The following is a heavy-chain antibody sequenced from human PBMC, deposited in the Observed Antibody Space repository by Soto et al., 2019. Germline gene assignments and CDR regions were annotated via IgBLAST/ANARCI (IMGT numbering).Heavy chain of an antibody. V-gene: IGHV1-18*01. J-gene: IGHJ4*02. CDR2: ISAYNGNT. D-gene: IGHD2-8*01. CDR1: GYTFTSYG. CDR3: ARGDCTNGVCYNPFDY. Sequence: GASVKVSCKASGYTFTSYGISWVRQAPGQGLEWMGWISAYNGNTNYAQKLQGRVTMTTDTSTSTAYIELRSLRSDDTAVYYCARGDCTNGVCYNPFDYWGQGTLVTVSS.